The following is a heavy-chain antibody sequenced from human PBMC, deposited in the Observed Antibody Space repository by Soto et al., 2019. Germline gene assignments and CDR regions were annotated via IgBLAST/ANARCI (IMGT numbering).Heavy chain of an antibody. Sequence: ASVKVSCKASGYTFTSYDINWVRQATGQGLEWMGWMNPNSGNTGYAQKFQGRVTMTRNTSISTAYMELSSLRSEDTAVYYWARTGIVVAGTSRQRPIDYWGQGTLVTVSS. V-gene: IGHV1-8*01. CDR1: GYTFTSYD. CDR3: ARTGIVVAGTSRQRPIDY. D-gene: IGHD6-19*01. J-gene: IGHJ4*02. CDR2: MNPNSGNT.